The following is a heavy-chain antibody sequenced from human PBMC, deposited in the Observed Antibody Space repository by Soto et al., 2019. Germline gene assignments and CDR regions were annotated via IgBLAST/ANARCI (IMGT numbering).Heavy chain of an antibody. CDR1: GGSINNYY. D-gene: IGHD6-19*01. Sequence: PSETLSLTCSVSGGSINNYYWSWIRQPPGKGLEWIGYIYHSGSTNYNPSLKSRVTISIDTSKNQFSLKLSSVTAADTAVYYCARDLEAVAGTHDYFAYWGQGTLVTVS. V-gene: IGHV4-59*01. J-gene: IGHJ4*02. CDR2: IYHSGST. CDR3: ARDLEAVAGTHDYFAY.